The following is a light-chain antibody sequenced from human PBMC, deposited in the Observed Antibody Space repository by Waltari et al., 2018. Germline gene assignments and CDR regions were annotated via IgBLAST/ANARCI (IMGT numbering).Light chain of an antibody. CDR2: WAY. Sequence: DIVMTQSPDSLAVSLGERATIHCKSSQSVLYNVNYMNYLAWYQQKPGQPPRLLISWAYTRESGVPDRCSGRGSGTDFALTISSLQPEDVAVYYCHQYYTLPETFGQGTKVEIK. V-gene: IGKV4-1*01. CDR1: QSVLYNVNYMNY. CDR3: HQYYTLPET. J-gene: IGKJ1*01.